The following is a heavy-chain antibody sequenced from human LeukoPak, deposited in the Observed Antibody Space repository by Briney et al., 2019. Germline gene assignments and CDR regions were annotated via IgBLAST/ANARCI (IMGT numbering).Heavy chain of an antibody. V-gene: IGHV4-34*01. CDR3: GREGHGYGAMPGISYYYYGMDV. CDR1: GVSFSGYN. J-gene: IGHJ6*02. Sequence: SETLSLTCAVYGVSFSGYNGRWMRQPPGKGLEWIGEINHSGSTNYNPSLKSRVTISVDTSKNQFSLKLSSVTSADPAVYYCGREGHGYGAMPGISYYYYGMDVWGQGTTVTVSS. CDR2: INHSGST. D-gene: IGHD4-17*01.